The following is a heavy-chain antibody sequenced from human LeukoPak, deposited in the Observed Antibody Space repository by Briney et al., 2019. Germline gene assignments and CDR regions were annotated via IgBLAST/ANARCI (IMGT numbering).Heavy chain of an antibody. J-gene: IGHJ4*02. D-gene: IGHD3-10*01. CDR2: ISGSGGTI. V-gene: IGHV3-23*01. CDR1: GFTFSSYG. CDR3: AKDHYSVITMVGY. Sequence: GGTLRLSCAASGFTFSSYGMSWVRQAPGKGPEWVSTISGSGGTIHYADSVKGRFTISRDNSKNTLYLQMNSLRAEDTAVYYCAKDHYSVITMVGYWGQGTLVTVSS.